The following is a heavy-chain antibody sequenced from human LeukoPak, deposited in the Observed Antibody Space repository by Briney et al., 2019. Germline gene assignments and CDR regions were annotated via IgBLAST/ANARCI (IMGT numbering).Heavy chain of an antibody. CDR1: GGSIRSYY. V-gene: IGHV4-4*07. D-gene: IGHD1-14*01. CDR2: IYTSGST. Sequence: SETLSLTCTVSGGSIRSYYWSWIRQPAGKGREGIGRIYTSGSTNYNPSLKSRVTMSVDTSKNQFSLKLSSVTAADTAVYSCARGGIDAFDIWGQGTMVTVSS. CDR3: ARGGIDAFDI. J-gene: IGHJ3*02.